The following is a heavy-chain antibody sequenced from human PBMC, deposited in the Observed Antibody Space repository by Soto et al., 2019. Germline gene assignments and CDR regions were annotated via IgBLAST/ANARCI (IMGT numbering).Heavy chain of an antibody. Sequence: SGPTLVNPSQTLTVTCAFSGFSLTTTGVCVNWIRQAPGKPLEWLARIEGDGRKYYSTSLRTRLTISKNTSKNQVVLTMTNMNPVDTASFSFGHKGGGYRILDYWGQGTLVTVSS. CDR2: IEGDGRK. V-gene: IGHV2-70*12. CDR1: GFSLTTTGVC. CDR3: GHKGGGYRILDY. J-gene: IGHJ4*02. D-gene: IGHD3-16*02.